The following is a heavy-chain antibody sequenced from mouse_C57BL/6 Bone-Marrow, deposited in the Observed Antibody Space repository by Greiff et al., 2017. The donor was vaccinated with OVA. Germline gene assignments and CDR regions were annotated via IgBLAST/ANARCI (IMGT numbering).Heavy chain of an antibody. CDR1: GYTFTSYR. CDR2: IYPGSGST. CDR3: ARDGNWDWYFDV. Sequence: VQLQQPGAELVKPGASVKMSCKASGYTFTSYRITWVKQRPGQGLEWIGDIYPGSGSTNYNEKFKSKATLTVDTSSSTAYMQLSSLTSEDSAVYYCARDGNWDWYFDVWGTGTTVTVSS. V-gene: IGHV1-55*01. J-gene: IGHJ1*03. D-gene: IGHD4-1*01.